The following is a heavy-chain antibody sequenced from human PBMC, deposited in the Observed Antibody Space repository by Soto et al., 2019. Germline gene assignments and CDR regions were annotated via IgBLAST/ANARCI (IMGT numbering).Heavy chain of an antibody. J-gene: IGHJ6*02. CDR3: ARFRGRYYYYGMDV. CDR1: GGTFSSYA. D-gene: IGHD1-26*01. CDR2: IIPIFGTA. V-gene: IGHV1-69*13. Sequence: GASVKVSCKASGGTFSSYAISWVRQAPGQGLEWMGGIIPIFGTANYAQKFQGRVTITADESTSTAYMELSSLRSEDAAVYYCARFRGRYYYYGMDVWGQGTTVTVSS.